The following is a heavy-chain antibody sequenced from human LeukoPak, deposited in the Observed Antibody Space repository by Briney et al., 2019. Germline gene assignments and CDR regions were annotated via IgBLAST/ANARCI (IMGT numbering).Heavy chain of an antibody. CDR3: AKVKRPYSSGWYYFDY. D-gene: IGHD6-19*01. J-gene: IGHJ4*02. V-gene: IGHV3-9*01. CDR2: ISWNSGSI. Sequence: PGRSLRLSCAASGFTFDDCAMHWVRQAPGKGLEWVSGISWNSGSIGYADSVKGRFTISRDNAKNSLYLQMNSLRAEDTALYYCAKVKRPYSSGWYYFDYWGQGTLVTVSS. CDR1: GFTFDDCA.